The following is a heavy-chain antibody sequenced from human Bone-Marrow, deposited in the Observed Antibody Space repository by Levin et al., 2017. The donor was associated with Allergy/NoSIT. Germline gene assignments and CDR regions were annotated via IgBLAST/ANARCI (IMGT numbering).Heavy chain of an antibody. D-gene: IGHD3-22*01. CDR3: ARSGYCDSSACSVEWFGP. J-gene: IGHJ5*02. CDR1: GYTFTSYR. Sequence: PGESLKISCEGSGYTFTSYRINWVRHMPGKGVEWMGGIDPSDSYTTYGPSFQGHVSISVDKSTATAFLQWSSLKASDSAMYYCARSGYCDSSACSVEWFGPWGQGTLVTVSS. CDR2: IDPSDSYT. V-gene: IGHV5-10-1*01.